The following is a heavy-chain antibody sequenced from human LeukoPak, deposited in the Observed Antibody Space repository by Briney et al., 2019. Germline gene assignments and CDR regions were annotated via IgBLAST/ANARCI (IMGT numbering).Heavy chain of an antibody. CDR2: IFYSGSN. Sequence: SETLSLTCTVSGGSISSYYWSWIRQPPGKGLEWIGYIFYSGSNNHNPSLKSRVSISVDTSKNQFSLKLSSVTAADTAVYYCASGSSWYPAYWGQGILVTVSS. V-gene: IGHV4-59*01. CDR1: GGSISSYY. D-gene: IGHD6-13*01. CDR3: ASGSSWYPAY. J-gene: IGHJ4*02.